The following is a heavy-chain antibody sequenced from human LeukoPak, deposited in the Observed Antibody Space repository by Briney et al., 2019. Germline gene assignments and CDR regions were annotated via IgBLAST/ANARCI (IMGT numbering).Heavy chain of an antibody. CDR3: ARLGTYWSNYYFEY. CDR1: GYSFTTYC. J-gene: IGHJ4*02. CDR2: IYPGDSDT. Sequence: GESLKISCQGSGYSFTTYCIGWVRQMPGKGLECMGIIYPGDSDTRYSPSFQGQVTISADKSINTAYLQRSRLKASDTAMYYCARLGTYWSNYYFEYWGQGTLVTVSS. V-gene: IGHV5-51*01. D-gene: IGHD3-10*01.